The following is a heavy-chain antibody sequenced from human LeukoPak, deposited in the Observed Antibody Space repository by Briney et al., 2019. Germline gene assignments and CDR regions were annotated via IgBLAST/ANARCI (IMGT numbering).Heavy chain of an antibody. CDR2: ISGSGGST. Sequence: SGGSLRLSCAASGFTFSSYAMSWVRQAPGKGLEWVSAISGSGGSTYYADSVKGRFTISRDNSKNTLYLQMNSLRAEDTAVYYCAKLGRYSYGPDYWGQGTLVTVSS. V-gene: IGHV3-23*01. CDR3: AKLGRYSYGPDY. J-gene: IGHJ4*02. CDR1: GFTFSSYA. D-gene: IGHD5-18*01.